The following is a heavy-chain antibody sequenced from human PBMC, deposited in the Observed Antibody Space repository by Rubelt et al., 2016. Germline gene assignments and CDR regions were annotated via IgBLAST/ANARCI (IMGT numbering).Heavy chain of an antibody. Sequence: ADSVKGRFTISRDNAKNSLYLQMNSLRAEDTAVYYCARDMWFGELFLGYYGMDVWGQGTTVTVSS. J-gene: IGHJ6*02. CDR3: ARDMWFGELFLGYYGMDV. D-gene: IGHD3-10*01. V-gene: IGHV3-11*06.